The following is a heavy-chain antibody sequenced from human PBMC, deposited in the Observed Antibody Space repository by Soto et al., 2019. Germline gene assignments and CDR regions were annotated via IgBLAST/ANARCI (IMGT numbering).Heavy chain of an antibody. V-gene: IGHV3-23*01. CDR3: AKVFYYYDSSGYYYFDY. J-gene: IGHJ4*02. CDR2: ISGSGSTI. Sequence: PGGSLRLSCAASGFTFSSYAVSWVRQAPGKGPEWISSISGSGSTIYYADSVKGRFTISRDNSKNTLYLQMSSLRAEATAVYYCAKVFYYYDSSGYYYFDYWGQGTLVTVSS. D-gene: IGHD3-22*01. CDR1: GFTFSSYA.